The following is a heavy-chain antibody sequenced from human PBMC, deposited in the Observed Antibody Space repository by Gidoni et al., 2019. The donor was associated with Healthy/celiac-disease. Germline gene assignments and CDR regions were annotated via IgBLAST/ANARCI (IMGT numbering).Heavy chain of an antibody. Sequence: EVQLLESGGGLVLPGGSLRLSCAASGFTFSSYALSWARQAPGTGLEWVSASSGSGGSPHDADSVKGRLTISRDNSKNTLYLQMNSLRAEDTAVYYCAKDPTGYYGMDVWGQGTTVTVSS. D-gene: IGHD6-13*01. CDR3: AKDPTGYYGMDV. V-gene: IGHV3-23*01. J-gene: IGHJ6*02. CDR1: GFTFSSYA. CDR2: SSGSGGSP.